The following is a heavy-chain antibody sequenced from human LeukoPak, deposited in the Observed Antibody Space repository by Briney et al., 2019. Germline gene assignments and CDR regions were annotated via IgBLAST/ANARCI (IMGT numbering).Heavy chain of an antibody. J-gene: IGHJ3*02. V-gene: IGHV3-23*01. D-gene: IGHD4-17*01. CDR3: AKDKENYGDYGDAFDI. CDR2: ISGSGGST. CDR1: GFTFSSYA. Sequence: GGSLRLSCAASGFTFSSYAMSWVRQAPGKGLEWVSAISGSGGSTYYADSVKGRFTISRDNSKNRLYLQMNSLRAEDTAVYYCAKDKENYGDYGDAFDIWGQGTMVTVSS.